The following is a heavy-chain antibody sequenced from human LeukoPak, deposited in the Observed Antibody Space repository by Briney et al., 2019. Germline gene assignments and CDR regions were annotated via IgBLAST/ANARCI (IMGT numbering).Heavy chain of an antibody. CDR1: GGSISSTTYH. Sequence: PSETLSLTCTVSGGSISSTTYHWGWIRQPPGKGLEWIGSIYYTGTSYYYPSLRSRVTISIDTSKNQFSLQLNSVTPEDTAVYYCAREYSSGWRGGFDYWGQGTLVTVSS. J-gene: IGHJ4*02. CDR3: AREYSSGWRGGFDY. D-gene: IGHD6-19*01. CDR2: IYYTGTS. V-gene: IGHV4-39*07.